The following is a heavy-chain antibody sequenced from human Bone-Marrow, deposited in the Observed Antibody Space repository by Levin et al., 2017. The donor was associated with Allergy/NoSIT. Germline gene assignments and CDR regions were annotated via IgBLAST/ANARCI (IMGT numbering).Heavy chain of an antibody. D-gene: IGHD6-19*01. CDR3: ARGFPRSGWYYY. V-gene: IGHV3-33*01. J-gene: IGHJ4*02. CDR1: GFTFSSYG. Sequence: SCAASGFTFSSYGMHWVRQAPGKGLEWVAVIWYDGSNKYYADSVKGRFTISRDNSKNTLYLQMNSLRADDTAVYYCARGFPRSGWYYYWGQGTLVTVSS. CDR2: IWYDGSNK.